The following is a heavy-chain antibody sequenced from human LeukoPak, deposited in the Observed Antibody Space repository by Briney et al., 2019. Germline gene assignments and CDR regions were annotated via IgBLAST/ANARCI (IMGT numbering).Heavy chain of an antibody. V-gene: IGHV3-23*01. CDR3: AKDRIGVVGTPRDFHY. J-gene: IGHJ4*02. CDR2: ITGSGGTT. CDR1: GFTFSSFA. D-gene: IGHD1-26*01. Sequence: GGSLRLSCAASGFTFSSFAVSWVRQAPGKGLEWVSAITGSGGTTYYADSVKGRFTISRDNSKDTLYLQMNSLRAEDTAVYYCAKDRIGVVGTPRDFHYWGQGTLVTVSS.